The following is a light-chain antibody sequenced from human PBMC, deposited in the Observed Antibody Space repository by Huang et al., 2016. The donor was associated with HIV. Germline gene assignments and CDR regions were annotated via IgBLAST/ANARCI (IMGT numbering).Light chain of an antibody. CDR1: HSVYTY. J-gene: IGKJ1*01. CDR3: QQRSNWPLPWT. Sequence: EIVLTQSPATLSLSLGERATLSCRASHSVYTYLAWYQQQPGQAPRLLIYDASNRATGIPARFSGSGSGTDFTLTISSLEPEDSAIYYCQQRSNWPLPWTFGQGTKVEIK. CDR2: DAS. V-gene: IGKV3-11*01.